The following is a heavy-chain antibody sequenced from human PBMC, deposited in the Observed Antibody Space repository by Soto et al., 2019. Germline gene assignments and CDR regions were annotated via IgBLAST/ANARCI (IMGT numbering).Heavy chain of an antibody. CDR1: GFTFSSYG. CDR3: AKTLCGGSCYYDY. J-gene: IGHJ4*02. V-gene: IGHV3-30*18. Sequence: PGGSLRLSCAASGFTFSSYGMHWVRQAPGKGLEWVAVISYDGSHKYYADSVKGRFTISRDNSKNTLYLQMNSLRAEDTAVYYCAKTLCGGSCYYDYWGQGTLVTVSS. CDR2: ISYDGSHK. D-gene: IGHD2-15*01.